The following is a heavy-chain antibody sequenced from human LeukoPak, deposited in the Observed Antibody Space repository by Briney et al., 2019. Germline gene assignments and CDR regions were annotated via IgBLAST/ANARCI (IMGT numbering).Heavy chain of an antibody. D-gene: IGHD5-12*01. CDR2: IYTSGST. CDR1: GGSISSYY. Sequence: SETLSLTCTVSGGSISSYYWSWIRQPAGEGLEWIGRIYTSGSTNYNPSLKSRVTMSVDTSENQFSLKLTSVTAADTAVYYCGRSTSGYDVDYWGQGTLVTVSS. V-gene: IGHV4-4*07. CDR3: GRSTSGYDVDY. J-gene: IGHJ4*02.